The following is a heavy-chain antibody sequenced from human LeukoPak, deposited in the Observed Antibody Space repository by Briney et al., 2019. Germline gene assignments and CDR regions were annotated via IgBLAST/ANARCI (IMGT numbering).Heavy chain of an antibody. V-gene: IGHV3-9*01. Sequence: PGGSLRLSCAATGFSFKDYGMHWVRQPPGKGLECVSAINWNGGGTDYADSVKGRFTISRDNAKNSLYLQLSSLRPEDTALYYCAKHLTATNTYIFFGLDVWGQGTSVTVSS. CDR3: AKHLTATNTYIFFGLDV. J-gene: IGHJ6*02. CDR2: INWNGGGT. CDR1: GFSFKDYG. D-gene: IGHD1-26*01.